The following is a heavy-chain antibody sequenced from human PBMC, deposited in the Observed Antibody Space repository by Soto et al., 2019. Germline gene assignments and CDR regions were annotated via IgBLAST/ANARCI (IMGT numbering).Heavy chain of an antibody. V-gene: IGHV4-61*01. CDR1: GGSVSSGSYY. CDR2: IYHSGST. D-gene: IGHD6-19*01. J-gene: IGHJ5*02. Sequence: QVQLQESGPGLVKPSETLSLTCTVSGGSVSSGSYYWGWIRQPPGKGLEWIGYIYHSGSTNYNYSLKSRVTISVDTSKNQFSLRLTSVTAADTAVYYCARLSAAWFDPWGQGTLVTVAS. CDR3: ARLSAAWFDP.